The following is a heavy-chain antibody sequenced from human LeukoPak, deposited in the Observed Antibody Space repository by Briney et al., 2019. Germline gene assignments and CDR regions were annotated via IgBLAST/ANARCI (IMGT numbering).Heavy chain of an antibody. CDR2: ISGGGGVT. D-gene: IGHD4-23*01. Sequence: GSLRLSCAASGFTFSDYAMAWVRQAPGKGLEWVSSISGGGGVTSYADSVKGRFTISRDNHVNTLYLQMDILRVEDTAVYYCARDRVVTPYNWFDPWGQGTLVTVSS. CDR3: ARDRVVTPYNWFDP. V-gene: IGHV3-23*01. CDR1: GFTFSDYA. J-gene: IGHJ5*02.